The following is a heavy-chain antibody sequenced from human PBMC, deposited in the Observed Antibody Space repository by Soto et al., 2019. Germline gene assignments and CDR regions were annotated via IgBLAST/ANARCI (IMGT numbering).Heavy chain of an antibody. CDR1: GGTFSSYA. J-gene: IGHJ6*02. V-gene: IGHV1-69*13. CDR2: IIPIFGTA. D-gene: IGHD2-15*01. Sequence: GASVKVSCKASGGTFSSYAISWVRQAPGQGLEWMGGIIPIFGTANYAQKFQGRVTITADESTSTAYMELSSLRSEDTAGYYCARDPILGPLGYCRGGSCYPGPNYGVDVWGQGTTVPVSS. CDR3: ARDPILGPLGYCRGGSCYPGPNYGVDV.